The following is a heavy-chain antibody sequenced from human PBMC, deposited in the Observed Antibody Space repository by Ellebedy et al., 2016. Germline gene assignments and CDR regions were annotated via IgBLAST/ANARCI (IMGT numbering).Heavy chain of an antibody. CDR3: ASSRGLLWFGESYFDY. CDR2: ISSNGGST. Sequence: GGSLRLSCSASGFTFSSYAMHWVRQAPGKGLEYVSAISSNGGSTYYADSVKGRFTISRDNSKNTLYLQMNSLRAEDTDVYYCASSRGLLWFGESYFDYWGQGTLVTVSS. CDR1: GFTFSSYA. D-gene: IGHD3-10*01. J-gene: IGHJ4*02. V-gene: IGHV3-64*04.